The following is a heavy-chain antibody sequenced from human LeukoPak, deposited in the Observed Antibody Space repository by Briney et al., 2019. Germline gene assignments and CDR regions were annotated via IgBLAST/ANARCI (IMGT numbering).Heavy chain of an antibody. CDR3: ARVSDRYNWNDFKRYFDY. CDR1: EYTFTGYY. D-gene: IGHD1-20*01. CDR2: INPNRGGT. Sequence: ASVKVSCKASEYTFTGYYMRWVRQAPGQGLEWMGWINPNRGGTNYAQKFQGRVTMTRDTSISTAYMELSRLRSDDTAVYYCARVSDRYNWNDFKRYFDYWGQGTLVTVSS. J-gene: IGHJ4*02. V-gene: IGHV1-2*02.